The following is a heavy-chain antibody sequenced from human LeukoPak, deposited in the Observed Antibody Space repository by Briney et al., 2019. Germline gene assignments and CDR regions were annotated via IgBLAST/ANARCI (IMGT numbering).Heavy chain of an antibody. J-gene: IGHJ5*02. Sequence: PSETLSLTCAVSGDFTSSGDLYWSWIRQPPGKGLEWIGSIYYSGSTYYNPSLKSRVTISVDTSKNQFSLKLSSVTAADTAVYYCARLFVATYSSRSRWFDPWGQGTLVTVSS. CDR3: ARLFVATYSSRSRWFDP. V-gene: IGHV4-39*01. D-gene: IGHD6-13*01. CDR1: GDFTSSGDLY. CDR2: IYYSGST.